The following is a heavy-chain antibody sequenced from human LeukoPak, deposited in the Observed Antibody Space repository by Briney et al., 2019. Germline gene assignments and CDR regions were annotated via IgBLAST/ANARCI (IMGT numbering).Heavy chain of an antibody. V-gene: IGHV1-69*05. D-gene: IGHD6-19*01. J-gene: IGHJ4*02. CDR2: IIPIFGTA. CDR3: TRDDSSGCYFSILGD. CDR1: GGTFSSYA. Sequence: GASVKVSCKASGGTFSSYAISWVRQAPGQGLEWMGRIIPIFGTANYAQKFQGRVTITTDESTSTAYMELSSLRSEDTAVYYCTRDDSSGCYFSILGDWGQGILVTVSS.